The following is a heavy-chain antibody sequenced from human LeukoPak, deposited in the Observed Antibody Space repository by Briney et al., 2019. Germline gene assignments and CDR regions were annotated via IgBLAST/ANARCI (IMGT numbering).Heavy chain of an antibody. J-gene: IGHJ4*02. CDR3: SEGYFEPFDH. D-gene: IGHD2/OR15-2a*01. V-gene: IGHV4-59*02. Sequence: PSETLSLTCLVSGASVSSSHWNWIRQFPGKGLEWIGCLSYTGKTDYNPSLTGRVIISLGTSKNQVSLKLRSVTAADTAVYYCSEGYFEPFDHWGQGILVTVSS. CDR2: LSYTGKT. CDR1: GASVSSSH.